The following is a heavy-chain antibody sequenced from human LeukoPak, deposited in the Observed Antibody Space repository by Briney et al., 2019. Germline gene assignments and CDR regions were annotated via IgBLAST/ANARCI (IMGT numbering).Heavy chain of an antibody. CDR1: GFTFSRYW. J-gene: IGHJ4*02. CDR3: ATVIVGATMTDY. V-gene: IGHV3-7*05. D-gene: IGHD1-26*01. Sequence: GGSLRLSCAASGFTFSRYWMSWVRQAPGKGLEWVANIKQDGSEKYYVDSVKGRFTISRDNAKNTLYLQMNSLRAEDTAIYYCATVIVGATMTDYWGQGTLVTVSS. CDR2: IKQDGSEK.